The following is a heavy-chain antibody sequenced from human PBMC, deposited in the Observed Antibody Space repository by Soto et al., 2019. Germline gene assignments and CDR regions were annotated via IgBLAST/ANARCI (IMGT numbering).Heavy chain of an antibody. D-gene: IGHD6-19*01. CDR3: ARGLITGSHYSGGWYYFDS. CDR1: GGSISSYY. V-gene: IGHV4-59*12. J-gene: IGHJ4*02. CDR2: INHSGST. Sequence: PSETLSLTCTVSGGSISSYYWSWIRQPPGRGLEWIGQINHSGSTNYNPSLKSRVTISVHTSNSQFSLELSSVTAADTAVYYCARGLITGSHYSGGWYYFDSWGQGTQVTVSS.